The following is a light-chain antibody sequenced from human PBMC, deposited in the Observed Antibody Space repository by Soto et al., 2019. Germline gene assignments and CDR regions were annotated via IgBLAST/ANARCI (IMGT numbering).Light chain of an antibody. CDR2: GVS. J-gene: IGKJ2*01. CDR3: HQYYRSPHT. V-gene: IGKV3-15*01. CDR1: QSIRRN. Sequence: EVVMTQSPGTLSVSPGERATLSCRASQSIRRNLAWYQQKPGRAPRLLIYGVSTRATGIPARFSGSGSETDFTLTISSLQSEDVAVYYCHQYYRSPHTFGGGTKLEIK.